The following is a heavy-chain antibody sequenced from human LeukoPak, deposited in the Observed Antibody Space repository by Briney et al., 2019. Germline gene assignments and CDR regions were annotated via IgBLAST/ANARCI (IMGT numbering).Heavy chain of an antibody. J-gene: IGHJ3*02. Sequence: GASVKVSCKASVYTFTNYGISWVRQAPGQGLEWMGWISAYNGHTKYAQKVQGRVTMTRDTSTSTAYMELRSLRSDDTAVYYCARDTSLRGATTGRAFDIWGQGTMVTVSS. V-gene: IGHV1-18*01. CDR2: ISAYNGHT. CDR1: VYTFTNYG. D-gene: IGHD1-26*01. CDR3: ARDTSLRGATTGRAFDI.